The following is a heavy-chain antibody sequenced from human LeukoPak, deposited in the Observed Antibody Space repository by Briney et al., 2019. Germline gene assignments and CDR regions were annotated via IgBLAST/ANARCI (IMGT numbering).Heavy chain of an antibody. Sequence: PSQTLSLTCTVSGGSISSGGYYWSWIRQHPGKGLERIGYIYYSGSTYYNPSLKSRVTISVDTSKNQFSLKLSSATAADTAVYYCARGDPYDILSISPLIYFDYWGQGTLVTVSS. V-gene: IGHV4-31*03. D-gene: IGHD3-9*01. CDR2: IYYSGST. J-gene: IGHJ4*02. CDR1: GGSISSGGYY. CDR3: ARGDPYDILSISPLIYFDY.